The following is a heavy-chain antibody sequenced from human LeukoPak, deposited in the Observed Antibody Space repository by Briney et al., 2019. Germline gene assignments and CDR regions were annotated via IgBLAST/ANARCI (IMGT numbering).Heavy chain of an antibody. J-gene: IGHJ5*02. CDR1: GFTVSSNY. CDR3: ARGEAVVVAANH. V-gene: IGHV3-66*01. CDR2: IYSGGNT. Sequence: GGSLRLSCAVSGFTVSSNYMSWVRQAPGEGLEWVSVIYSGGNTYYADSVKGRFTISRDNSKNTLYLQMNSLRAEDTAVYYCARGEAVVVAANHWGQGTLVTVSS. D-gene: IGHD2-15*01.